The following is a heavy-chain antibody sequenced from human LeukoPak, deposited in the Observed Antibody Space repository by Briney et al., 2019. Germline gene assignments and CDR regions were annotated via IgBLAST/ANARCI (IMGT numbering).Heavy chain of an antibody. Sequence: ASVKVSCKASGYTFTTYTMHWVRQAPGQRLEWMGWINTGNGNTKYSQKFQGRVTITRDTSASTAYMELRSLRSDDTAVYYCARMGKIGGSIDYWGQGTLVTVSS. CDR1: GYTFTTYT. J-gene: IGHJ4*02. D-gene: IGHD3-16*01. V-gene: IGHV1-3*04. CDR2: INTGNGNT. CDR3: ARMGKIGGSIDY.